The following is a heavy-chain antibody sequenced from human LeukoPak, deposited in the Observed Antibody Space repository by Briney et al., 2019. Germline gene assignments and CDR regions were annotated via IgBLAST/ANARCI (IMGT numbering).Heavy chain of an antibody. CDR2: ISSSSSTI. V-gene: IGHV3-48*01. D-gene: IGHD3-22*01. CDR1: GFTFSSYS. J-gene: IGHJ4*02. Sequence: GGSLRLSCAASGFTFSSYSMNWVRQAPGKGLEWVSYISSSSSTIYYADSVKGRFTISRDNAKNSLYLQMNSLRAEDTAVYYCARDTWKYYYDSSGYYYDWGQGTLVTVSS. CDR3: ARDTWKYYYDSSGYYYD.